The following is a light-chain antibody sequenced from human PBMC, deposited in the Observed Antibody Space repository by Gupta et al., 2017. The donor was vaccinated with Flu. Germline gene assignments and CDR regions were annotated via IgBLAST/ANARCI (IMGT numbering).Light chain of an antibody. V-gene: IGLV3-10*01. Sequence: SYELTQPPSVSVSPGQTARITCSGELLPKKYVYWYQHKSGQTPLLLIYEDKKRPPGIPEKFSASSSGTVATLTLSGAQVDDEGDYYCYSTDSNGNWLFGGGTRLTVL. J-gene: IGLJ3*02. CDR2: EDK. CDR3: YSTDSNGNWL. CDR1: LLPKKY.